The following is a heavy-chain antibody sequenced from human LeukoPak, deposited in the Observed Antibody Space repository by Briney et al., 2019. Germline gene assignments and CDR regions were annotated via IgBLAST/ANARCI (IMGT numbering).Heavy chain of an antibody. CDR3: ARDPPGGIVGAYFDY. J-gene: IGHJ4*02. V-gene: IGHV1-69*04. Sequence: GASVKVSCKASGYTFTNSGISWVRQAPGQGLEWMGRIIPILGIANYAQKFQGRVTITADKSTSTAYMELSSLRSEDTAVYYCARDPPGGIVGAYFDYWGQGTLVTVSS. CDR2: IIPILGIA. D-gene: IGHD1-26*01. CDR1: GYTFTNSG.